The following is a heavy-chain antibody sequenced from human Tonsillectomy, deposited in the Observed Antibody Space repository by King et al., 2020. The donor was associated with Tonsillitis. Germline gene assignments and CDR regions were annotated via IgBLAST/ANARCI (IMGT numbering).Heavy chain of an antibody. CDR3: AKVGGISSLYGDY. CDR1: GFTFSYYG. J-gene: IGHJ2*01. CDR2: ISYDGSNK. V-gene: IGHV3-30*18. D-gene: IGHD3-16*01. Sequence: VQLVESGGGVVQPGRSLRLSCAASGFTFSYYGMHWVRQAPGKGLEWVAVISYDGSNKYYADSVKGRFTISRDNSKNTLYLQMNRLRTDDTAVYYCAKVGGISSLYGDYWGRGTLVTVSS.